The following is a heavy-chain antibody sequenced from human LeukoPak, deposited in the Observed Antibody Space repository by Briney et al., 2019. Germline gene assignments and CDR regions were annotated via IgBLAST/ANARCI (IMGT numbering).Heavy chain of an antibody. CDR2: MYYSGRT. Sequence: SETLSLTCTVSTGRIHTFYYSWIRQSPGKGLEWIGYMYYSGRTNYNPTLRSRVTTSVDTSKTVFSLKLSSVTAADTAVYYCAISTSYCRGTRCPLDYWGQGTSVTVSS. CDR1: TGRIHTFY. CDR3: AISTSYCRGTRCPLDY. D-gene: IGHD2-2*01. J-gene: IGHJ4*02. V-gene: IGHV4-59*08.